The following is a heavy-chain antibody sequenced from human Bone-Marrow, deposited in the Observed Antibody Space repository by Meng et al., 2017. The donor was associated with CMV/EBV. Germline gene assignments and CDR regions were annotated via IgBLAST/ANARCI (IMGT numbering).Heavy chain of an antibody. Sequence: GESLKISCAASGFTFSSYGMHWVRQAPGKGLEWVAFIRYDGSNKYYADSVKGRFTISRDNSKNTLYLQMNSLRAEDRAVYYCAKMSQYSTNYYYYYGMDVWGQGTTVTVSS. CDR3: AKMSQYSTNYYYYYGMDV. CDR1: GFTFSSYG. CDR2: IRYDGSNK. J-gene: IGHJ6*02. V-gene: IGHV3-30*02. D-gene: IGHD6-6*01.